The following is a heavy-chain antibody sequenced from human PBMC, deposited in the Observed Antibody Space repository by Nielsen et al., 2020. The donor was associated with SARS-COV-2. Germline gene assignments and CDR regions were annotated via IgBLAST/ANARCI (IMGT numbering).Heavy chain of an antibody. Sequence: WIRQPPGKGLEWVSTISGSGGDKYYADSVKGRFTISRDNSKNTLYLQMNSLRAEDTAVYYCARDLDDFRSGHPTYYFDYWGQGTLVTVSS. CDR2: ISGSGGDK. J-gene: IGHJ4*02. D-gene: IGHD3-3*01. CDR3: ARDLDDFRSGHPTYYFDY. V-gene: IGHV3-23*01.